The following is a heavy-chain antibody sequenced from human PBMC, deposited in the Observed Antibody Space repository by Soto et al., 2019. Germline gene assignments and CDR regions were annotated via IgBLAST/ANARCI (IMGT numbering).Heavy chain of an antibody. CDR1: GFTFSSYS. CDR2: ISSSSYI. J-gene: IGHJ4*02. CDR3: ARDLGGSGY. D-gene: IGHD3-16*01. Sequence: PGESLKISCAASGFTFSSYSMNWVRQAPGKGLEWVSSISSSSYIYYADSVKGRFTISRDNAKNSLYLQMNSLRAEDTAVYYCARDLGGSGYWGQGTLVTVSS. V-gene: IGHV3-21*01.